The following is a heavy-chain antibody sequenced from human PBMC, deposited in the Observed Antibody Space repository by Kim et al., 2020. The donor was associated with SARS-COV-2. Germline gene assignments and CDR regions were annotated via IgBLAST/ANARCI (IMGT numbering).Heavy chain of an antibody. Sequence: YYADSGKGRFTISREKAKNSRYLQMNSLRAEDTAVYYCAAPYGSGSFSDYWGQGTLVTVSS. D-gene: IGHD3-10*01. J-gene: IGHJ4*02. CDR3: AAPYGSGSFSDY. V-gene: IGHV3-11*01.